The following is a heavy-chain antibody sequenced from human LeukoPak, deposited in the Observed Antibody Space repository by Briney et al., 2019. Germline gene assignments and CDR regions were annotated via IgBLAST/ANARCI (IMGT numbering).Heavy chain of an antibody. J-gene: IGHJ4*02. D-gene: IGHD3-22*01. Sequence: SETLSLACTVSSGSISSYYWSWIRQPPGKGLEWIGYIYYSGSTNNNPSLKSRVTISVDTSKNQFSLKLSSVTAADTAVYYCARIGDSSGYYPFEYWGQGTLVTASS. CDR3: ARIGDSSGYYPFEY. V-gene: IGHV4-59*01. CDR2: IYYSGST. CDR1: SGSISSYY.